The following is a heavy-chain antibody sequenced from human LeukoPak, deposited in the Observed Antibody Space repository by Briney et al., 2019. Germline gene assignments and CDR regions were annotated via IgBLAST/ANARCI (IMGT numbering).Heavy chain of an antibody. CDR3: ARGSAGYIDY. J-gene: IGHJ4*02. V-gene: IGHV4-39*07. CDR2: IYYSGST. CDR1: GGSISSYY. Sequence: SETLSLTCTVSGGSISSYYWSWIRQPPGKGLEWIGSIYYSGSTYYNPSLKSRVTISVDTSKNQFSLKLSSVTAADTAVYYCARGSAGYIDYWGQGTLVTVSS. D-gene: IGHD3-10*01.